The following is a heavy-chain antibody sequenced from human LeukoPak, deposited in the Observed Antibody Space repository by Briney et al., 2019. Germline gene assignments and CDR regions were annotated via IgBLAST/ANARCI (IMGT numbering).Heavy chain of an antibody. CDR3: ARSRYGDYAGDY. CDR2: IYYSGST. V-gene: IGHV4-30-4*07. D-gene: IGHD4-17*01. J-gene: IGHJ4*02. Sequence: SETLSLTCAVSGGSISSGGYSWSWIRQPPGKGLEWIGYIYYSGSTYYNPSLKSRVTISVDTSKNQFSLKLSSVTAADTAVYYCARSRYGDYAGDYWGQGTLVTVSS. CDR1: GGSISSGGYS.